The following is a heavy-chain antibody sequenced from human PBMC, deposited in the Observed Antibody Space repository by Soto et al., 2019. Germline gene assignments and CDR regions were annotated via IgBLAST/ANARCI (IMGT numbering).Heavy chain of an antibody. V-gene: IGHV4-39*01. J-gene: IGHJ4*02. CDR3: ARHRGITFGGVKYYFDY. CDR2: IYYSGST. Sequence: SETLSLTCTVSGGSISSSSYYWGWIRQPPGKGLEWIGSIYYSGSTYYNPSLKSRVTISVDTSKNQFSLKLSSVTAADTAVYYCARHRGITFGGVKYYFDYWGQGTLVTVSS. CDR1: GGSISSSSYY. D-gene: IGHD3-16*01.